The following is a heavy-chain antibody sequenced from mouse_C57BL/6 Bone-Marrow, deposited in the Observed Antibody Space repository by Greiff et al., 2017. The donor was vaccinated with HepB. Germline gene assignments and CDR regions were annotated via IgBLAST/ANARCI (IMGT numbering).Heavy chain of an antibody. V-gene: IGHV2-5*01. J-gene: IGHJ4*01. D-gene: IGHD2-1*01. Sequence: QVQLQQSGPGLVQPSQSLSITCTVSGFSLTSYGVHWVRQSPGKGLEWLGVIWRGGSTDYNAAFMSRLSITKDNSKSQVFFKMNSLQADDTAIYYCAKNWDGNYVWYYAMDYWGQGTSVTVSS. CDR2: IWRGGST. CDR3: AKNWDGNYVWYYAMDY. CDR1: GFSLTSYG.